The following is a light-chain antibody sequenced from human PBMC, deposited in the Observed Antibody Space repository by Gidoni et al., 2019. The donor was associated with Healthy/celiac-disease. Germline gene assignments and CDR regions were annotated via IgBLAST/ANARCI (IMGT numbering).Light chain of an antibody. CDR2: DAS. CDR3: QQRSNWHPTT. V-gene: IGKV3-11*01. Sequence: EIVLTQSPATLSLSPGERATLSCRASQSVGSYLAWYQQKPGQAPRLLIYDASNRATGIPARFSGSGSGTDFTLTISSLEPEDFAVYYCQQRSNWHPTTFGQGTKLEIK. J-gene: IGKJ2*01. CDR1: QSVGSY.